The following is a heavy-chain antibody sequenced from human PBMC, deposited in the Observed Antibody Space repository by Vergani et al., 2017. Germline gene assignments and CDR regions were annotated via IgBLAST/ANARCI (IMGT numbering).Heavy chain of an antibody. J-gene: IGHJ5*02. CDR1: GGSISSGGYY. D-gene: IGHD5-18*01. V-gene: IGHV4-61*08. CDR2: IYYSGST. CDR3: ARDWSGYSYAYNWFDP. Sequence: QVQLQESGPGLVKPSQTLSLTCTVSGGSISSGGYYWGWIRQPPGKGLEWIGYIYYSGSTNYNPSLKSRVTISVDTSNNQFSLKLSSVTAADTAVYYCARDWSGYSYAYNWFDPWGQGTLVTVSS.